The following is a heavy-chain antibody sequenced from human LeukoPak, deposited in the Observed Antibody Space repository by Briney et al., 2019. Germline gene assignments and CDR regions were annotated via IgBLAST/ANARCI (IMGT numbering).Heavy chain of an antibody. J-gene: IGHJ4*02. Sequence: PGGSLRLSCAASGFTVSSNYMSWVRQAPGKGLEWVSVIYSGGSTYYADSVKGRFTISRDNSKNTLYLQMNSLRAEDTAVYYCAKDNTVIQLVGRRRGHFDYWGQGTLVTVSS. D-gene: IGHD5-18*01. CDR2: IYSGGST. CDR1: GFTVSSNY. CDR3: AKDNTVIQLVGRRRGHFDY. V-gene: IGHV3-66*01.